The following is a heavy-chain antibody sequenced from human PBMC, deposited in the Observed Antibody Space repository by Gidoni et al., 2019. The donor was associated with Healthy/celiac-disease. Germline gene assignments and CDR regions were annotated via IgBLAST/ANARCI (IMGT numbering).Heavy chain of an antibody. CDR3: ASQHSSGWQNY. J-gene: IGHJ4*02. V-gene: IGHV4-34*01. CDR1: GGSFSGYY. D-gene: IGHD6-19*01. Sequence: QVQLQQWGAGLLKPSETLSLTCAVYGGSFSGYYWSWIRQPPGKGLEWIGEINHSGSTNYNPSLKSRVIISVDTSKNQFSLKLSSVTAADTAVYYCASQHSSGWQNYWGQGTLVTVSS. CDR2: INHSGST.